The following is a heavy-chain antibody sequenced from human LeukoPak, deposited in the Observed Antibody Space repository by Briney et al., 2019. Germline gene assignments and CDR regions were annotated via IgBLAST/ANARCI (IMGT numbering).Heavy chain of an antibody. J-gene: IGHJ4*02. Sequence: SETLSLTCTVSGGSISSGAYYWSWIRQHPGKGLEWIGYIYYSGSTNYNPSLKSRVTISVDTSKNQFSLKLSSVTAADTAVYYCARERGSAYCGGDCYYFDYWGQGTLVTVSS. CDR1: GGSISSGAYY. CDR3: ARERGSAYCGGDCYYFDY. V-gene: IGHV4-61*08. D-gene: IGHD2-21*02. CDR2: IYYSGST.